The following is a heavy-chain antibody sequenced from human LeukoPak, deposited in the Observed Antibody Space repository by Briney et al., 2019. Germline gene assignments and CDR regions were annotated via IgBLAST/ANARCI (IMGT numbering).Heavy chain of an antibody. CDR3: ARLVGGAFDP. J-gene: IGHJ5*02. D-gene: IGHD1-26*01. Sequence: SETLSLTCAVYGGSFSGYYWSWIRQPPGKGLEWIGEINHSGSTNYNPSLKSRVTISVDTSKNQFSLKLSSVTAADTAVYYCARLVGGAFDPWGQGTLVTVSS. CDR1: GGSFSGYY. V-gene: IGHV4-34*01. CDR2: INHSGST.